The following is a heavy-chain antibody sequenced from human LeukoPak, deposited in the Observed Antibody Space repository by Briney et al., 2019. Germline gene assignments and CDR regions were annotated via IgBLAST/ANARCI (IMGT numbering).Heavy chain of an antibody. D-gene: IGHD3-10*01. Sequence: SETLSLTCTVSGGSISSYYWSWIRQPPGKGLEWIGYIYYSGSTNYNPSLKSRVTISVDTSKNQFSLKLTSVTAADTAVYYCASPAGGAMVRGVISHAFDIWGQGTMVTVSS. V-gene: IGHV4-59*12. CDR1: GGSISSYY. CDR2: IYYSGST. J-gene: IGHJ3*02. CDR3: ASPAGGAMVRGVISHAFDI.